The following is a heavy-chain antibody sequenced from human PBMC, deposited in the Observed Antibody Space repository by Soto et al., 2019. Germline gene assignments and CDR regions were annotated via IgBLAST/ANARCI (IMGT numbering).Heavy chain of an antibody. V-gene: IGHV5-51*01. CDR2: IYPGDADI. J-gene: IGHJ5*02. D-gene: IGHD5-12*01. CDR1: GYRFASFL. Sequence: PXESLKIYRKGSGYRFASFLVGWVRQMPGKGLEWLGIIYPGDADIRYTPSFQGQVTMSADKSISTAYLQWSSLKASDTAIYYCARGIEMARIGWFDTWGQGTLVTVSS. CDR3: ARGIEMARIGWFDT.